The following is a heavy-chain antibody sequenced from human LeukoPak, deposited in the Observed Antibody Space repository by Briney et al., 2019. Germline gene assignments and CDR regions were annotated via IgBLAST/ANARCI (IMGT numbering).Heavy chain of an antibody. D-gene: IGHD1-26*01. Sequence: GRSLRLSCAASGFTFSSYAMHWVRQAPGKGLEWVAVISYDGSNKYYADSVKGRFTISRDSSKNTLYLQMNSLRAEDTAVYYCARELVVGATLAAGCLDYWGQGTLVTVSS. CDR1: GFTFSSYA. CDR2: ISYDGSNK. CDR3: ARELVVGATLAAGCLDY. J-gene: IGHJ4*02. V-gene: IGHV3-30*04.